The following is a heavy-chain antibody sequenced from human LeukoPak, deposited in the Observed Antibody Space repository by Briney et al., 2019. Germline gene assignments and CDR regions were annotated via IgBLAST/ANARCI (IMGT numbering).Heavy chain of an antibody. CDR1: GYTFTSYD. J-gene: IGHJ5*02. V-gene: IGHV1-8*03. CDR3: ARGRDCTNGVCYPEHWFDP. CDR2: MNPNSGNT. D-gene: IGHD2-8*01. Sequence: ASVKVSCKASGYTFTSYDINWVRQATGQGLEWMGWMNPNSGNTGYAQKFQGRVTITRNTSISTAYMELSSLRSEDTAVYYCARGRDCTNGVCYPEHWFDPWGQGTLVTVSS.